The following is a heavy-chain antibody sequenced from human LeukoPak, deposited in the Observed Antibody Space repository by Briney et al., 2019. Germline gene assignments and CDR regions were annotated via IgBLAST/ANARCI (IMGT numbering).Heavy chain of an antibody. CDR1: GFTFRDYY. D-gene: IGHD6-19*01. CDR2: ISGSGDST. Sequence: GGSLRLSCVASGFTFRDYYMSWVRQAPGKGLEWVSGISGSGDSTYYADSVKGRFTISRDNSKDTLYLQMKSPRAEDTAVYYCAKAVVAGNPDGLDIWGQGTTVTVSS. J-gene: IGHJ3*02. V-gene: IGHV3-23*01. CDR3: AKAVVAGNPDGLDI.